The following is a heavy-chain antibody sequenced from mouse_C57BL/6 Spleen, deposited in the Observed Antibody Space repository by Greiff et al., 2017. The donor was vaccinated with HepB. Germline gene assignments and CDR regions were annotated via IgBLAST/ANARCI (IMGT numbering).Heavy chain of an antibody. J-gene: IGHJ2*01. CDR2: IHPNSGST. CDR1: GYTFTSYW. D-gene: IGHD2-3*01. V-gene: IGHV1-64*01. CDR3: ASEDYDGYYN. Sequence: QVQLKQPGAELVKPGASVKLSCKASGYTFTSYWMHWVKQRPGQGLEWIGMIHPNSGSTNYNEKFKSKATLTVDKSSSTAYMQLSSLTSEDSAVYYCASEDYDGYYNWGQGTTLTVSS.